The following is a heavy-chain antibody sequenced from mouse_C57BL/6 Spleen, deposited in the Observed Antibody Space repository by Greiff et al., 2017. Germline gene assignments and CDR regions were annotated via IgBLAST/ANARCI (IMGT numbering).Heavy chain of an antibody. CDR1: GYTFTDYE. V-gene: IGHV1-15*01. Sequence: QVQLQQSGAELVRPGASVTLSCKASGYTFTDYEMHWVKQTPVHGLEWIGAIDPETGGTAYNQKFKGKAILTADKSASTAYMELRSLTSEDSAVYYCTRSELYAMDYWGQGTSVTVSS. J-gene: IGHJ4*01. CDR2: IDPETGGT. CDR3: TRSELYAMDY.